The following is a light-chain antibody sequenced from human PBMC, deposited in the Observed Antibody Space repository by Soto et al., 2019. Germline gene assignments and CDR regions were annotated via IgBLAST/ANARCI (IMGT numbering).Light chain of an antibody. CDR3: SSYTSSSTL. V-gene: IGLV2-14*01. J-gene: IGLJ1*01. Sequence: QSALTQPASVSGSPGQSITISCTGTSNDVGSNNYVSWYQQHPGKAPKLMIYDVSNRPSGVSNRFSGSKSGNTASLTISGLQAEDEADYYCSSYTSSSTLFGTGTKVTVL. CDR1: SNDVGSNNY. CDR2: DVS.